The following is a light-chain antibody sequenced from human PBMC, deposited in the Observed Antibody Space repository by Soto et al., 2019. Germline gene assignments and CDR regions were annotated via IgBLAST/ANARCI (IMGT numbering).Light chain of an antibody. CDR2: QDS. CDR1: KLGDKY. CDR3: QAWDSNTVYVV. V-gene: IGLV3-1*01. J-gene: IGLJ2*01. Sequence: SYELTQPPSVSVSPGQTASITCSGDKLGDKYACWYQQKPGQSPVLVIYQDSKRPSGIPERFSGSNSGNTATLTISGTQAMDEADYYCQAWDSNTVYVVSGGGTKLTVL.